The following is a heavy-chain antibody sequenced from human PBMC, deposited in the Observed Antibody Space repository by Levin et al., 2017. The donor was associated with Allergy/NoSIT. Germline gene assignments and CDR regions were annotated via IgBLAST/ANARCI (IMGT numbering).Heavy chain of an antibody. Sequence: GGSLRLSCVASGFTFSKYWMSWVRQAPGKGLEWVASTDQDGSEKYYVDSVKGRFTISRDNAKNSLYLQMNSLRAEDTAVYYCVTDGTYFYFWGQGTLVTVSS. CDR1: GFTFSKYW. V-gene: IGHV3-7*01. CDR3: VTDGTYFYF. D-gene: IGHD1-26*01. J-gene: IGHJ4*02. CDR2: TDQDGSEK.